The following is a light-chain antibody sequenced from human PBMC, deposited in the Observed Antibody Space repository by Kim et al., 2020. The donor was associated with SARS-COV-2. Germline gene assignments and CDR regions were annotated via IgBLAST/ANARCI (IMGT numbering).Light chain of an antibody. J-gene: IGKJ1*01. V-gene: IGKV3-15*01. CDR2: GAS. CDR3: QQYDDWPPWT. Sequence: PGDRALRSCRASQSVGSNVAWYQQKPGQAPRLPKYGASTRANGIPASFSGSGSGTEFTLTISSLQSEDLAVYFCQQYDDWPPWTCGQGTKVDIK. CDR1: QSVGSN.